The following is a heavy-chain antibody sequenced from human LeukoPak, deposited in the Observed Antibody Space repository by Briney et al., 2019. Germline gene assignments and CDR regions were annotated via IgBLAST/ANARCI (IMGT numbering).Heavy chain of an antibody. D-gene: IGHD4-17*01. Sequence: GGSLRLSCAASGFTFSSYEMNWVRQAPGKGLEWVSYISSTGTTIYYADSVEGRFTISRHNSKNTLYLQMNSLRGEDTAVYYCATIGGDYVSFDNWGQGTLVTVTS. CDR2: ISSTGTTI. J-gene: IGHJ4*02. CDR1: GFTFSSYE. CDR3: ATIGGDYVSFDN. V-gene: IGHV3-48*03.